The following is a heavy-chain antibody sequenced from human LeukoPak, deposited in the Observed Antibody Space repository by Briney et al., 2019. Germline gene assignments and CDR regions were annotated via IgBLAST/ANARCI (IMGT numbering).Heavy chain of an antibody. CDR3: ARDPVYSEFDV. CDR2: IKEDGSEK. CDR1: GFTFSRYW. V-gene: IGHV3-7*01. J-gene: IGHJ3*01. Sequence: PGGSLRLSCVASGFTFSRYWMSWVRQAPGKGPEFVANIKEDGSEKSYVDSVKGRFTISRDNAKNSVSLQMNSLRVDDTAVYYCARDPVYSEFDVWGQGARVIVSS. D-gene: IGHD4-11*01.